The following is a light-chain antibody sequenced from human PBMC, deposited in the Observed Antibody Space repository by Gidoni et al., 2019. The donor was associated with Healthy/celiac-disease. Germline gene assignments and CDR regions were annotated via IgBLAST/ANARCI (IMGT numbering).Light chain of an antibody. Sequence: IVLTQSPGTLSSSPGERATLSCRASQSVSSSYLAWYQQKPGQAPRLLIYGASSRATGIPHRFSGSGAGTDFTLTVSRLEPEYFAVYYCQQYGSSPRTFGQGTKVEIK. V-gene: IGKV3-20*01. J-gene: IGKJ1*01. CDR1: QSVSSSY. CDR3: QQYGSSPRT. CDR2: GAS.